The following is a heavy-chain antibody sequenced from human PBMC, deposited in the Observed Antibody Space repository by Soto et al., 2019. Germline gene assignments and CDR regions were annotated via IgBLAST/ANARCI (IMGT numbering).Heavy chain of an antibody. D-gene: IGHD2-15*01. V-gene: IGHV1-18*01. CDR2: ISAYNGNT. CDR1: GYTFTSYG. Sequence: ASVKVSCKASGYTFTSYGISWVRQAPGQGLEWMGWISAYNGNTNYAQKLQGRVTMTTDTSTSTAYMELRSLRSDDTAVYYCARAGYCSGGSCYPIPDAFDIWGQGTMVT. J-gene: IGHJ3*02. CDR3: ARAGYCSGGSCYPIPDAFDI.